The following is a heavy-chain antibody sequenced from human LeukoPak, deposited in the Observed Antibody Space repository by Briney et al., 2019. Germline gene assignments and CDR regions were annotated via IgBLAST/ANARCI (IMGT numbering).Heavy chain of an antibody. CDR2: ISSSSSYI. CDR3: ASSSVVVPAAMGYYYGMDV. V-gene: IGHV3-21*01. D-gene: IGHD2-2*01. Sequence: GGSLRLSCAASGFTFSSYSMNWVRQAPGEGLEWVSSISSSSSYIYYADSVKGRFTISRDNAKNSLYLQMNSLRAEDTAVYYCASSSVVVPAAMGYYYGMDVWGQGTTVTVSS. CDR1: GFTFSSYS. J-gene: IGHJ6*02.